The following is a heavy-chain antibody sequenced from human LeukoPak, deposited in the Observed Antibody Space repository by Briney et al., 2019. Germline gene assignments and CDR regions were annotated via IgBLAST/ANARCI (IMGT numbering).Heavy chain of an antibody. CDR1: GFTFSSYE. D-gene: IGHD3/OR15-3a*01. V-gene: IGHV3-48*03. J-gene: IGHJ3*02. CDR2: MSSRGSKI. Sequence: HSGGSLRLSCAASGFTFSSYEMNWVRQARGKGVEGVSYMSSRGSKIYYGDSVKGRFTISRDNAKNSLYLQINSLRADDTAVYYCARNGLVLGFDIWGQGTMVTVSS. CDR3: ARNGLVLGFDI.